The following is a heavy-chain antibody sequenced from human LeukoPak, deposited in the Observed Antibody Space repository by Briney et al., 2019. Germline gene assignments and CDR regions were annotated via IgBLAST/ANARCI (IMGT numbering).Heavy chain of an antibody. J-gene: IGHJ2*01. CDR2: IDPSASQT. CDR3: ARRNREKAISLDL. V-gene: IGHV5-10-1*01. Sequence: GESLKISCKGSGFSFTNYWIGWVRQMPGRGLDWMGRIDPSASQTNYNPSFRGHITISVDRSISTVYLQWGSLQASDTAIYYCARRNREKAISLDLWGRGTVVTVSS. CDR1: GFSFTNYW. D-gene: IGHD1-14*01.